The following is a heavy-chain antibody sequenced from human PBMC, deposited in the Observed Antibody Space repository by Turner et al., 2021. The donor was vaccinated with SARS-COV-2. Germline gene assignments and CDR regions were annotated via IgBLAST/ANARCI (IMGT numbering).Heavy chain of an antibody. V-gene: IGHV4-39*01. CDR1: GDSINRKTSY. D-gene: IGHD6-19*01. Sequence: QLRLQESGPGLVKPSETLSLTCTVSGDSINRKTSYWGWIRQTPWKGLEWFGRVYYSGTTYYQPTLKSRVTISVDTSNNQFSMKLASDTAADTAVYFCVRVSESFGLCSGGYFPYFPNWGQGILVTVSS. J-gene: IGHJ4*02. CDR2: VYYSGTT. CDR3: VRVSESFGLCSGGYFPYFPN.